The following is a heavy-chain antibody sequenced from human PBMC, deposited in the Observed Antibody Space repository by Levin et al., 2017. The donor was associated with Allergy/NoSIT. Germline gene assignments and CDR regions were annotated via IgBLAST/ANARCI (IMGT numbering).Heavy chain of an antibody. J-gene: IGHJ5*02. D-gene: IGHD3-10*01. Sequence: SETLSLSCTVTGGPIYQSSYYWAWIRQPPGTGLECIGGVYYTGSAYYMPSLESRLTISVDSSKNQFFLNLRSVTAADTAVYYCARLNHYGSGSYYANPWGQGTLVTVSS. CDR3: ARLNHYGSGSYYANP. V-gene: IGHV4-39*01. CDR2: VYYTGSA. CDR1: GGPIYQSSYY.